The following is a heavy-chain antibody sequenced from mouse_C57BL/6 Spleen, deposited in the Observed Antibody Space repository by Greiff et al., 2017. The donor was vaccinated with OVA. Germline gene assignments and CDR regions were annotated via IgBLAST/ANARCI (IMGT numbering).Heavy chain of an antibody. CDR2: ISSGCSTI. CDR3: AKKDDYGSSMDY. J-gene: IGHJ4*01. V-gene: IGHV5-17*01. Sequence: EVKLVESGGGLVKPGGSLKLSCAASGFTFSDYGMHWVRQAPEKGLAWVAYISSGCSTIYYAATVKGRFTISRDNAKNTLFLQMTRLRSEDTAVYYCAKKDDYGSSMDYWGQGTSVTVSS. D-gene: IGHD1-1*01. CDR1: GFTFSDYG.